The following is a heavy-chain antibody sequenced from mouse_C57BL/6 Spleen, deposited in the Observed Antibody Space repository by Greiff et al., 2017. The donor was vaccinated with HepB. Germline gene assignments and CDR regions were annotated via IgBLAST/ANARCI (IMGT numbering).Heavy chain of an antibody. D-gene: IGHD2-4*01. Sequence: VQLQQSGPELVKPGASVKISCKASGYAFSSSWMNWVKQRPGKGLEWIGRIYPGDGDTNYNGKFKGKATLTADKSSSTAYMQLSSLTSEDSAVYFCARSYYDYVCAYGGQGTLVTVSA. CDR1: GYAFSSSW. CDR3: ARSYYDYVCAY. V-gene: IGHV1-82*01. CDR2: IYPGDGDT. J-gene: IGHJ3*01.